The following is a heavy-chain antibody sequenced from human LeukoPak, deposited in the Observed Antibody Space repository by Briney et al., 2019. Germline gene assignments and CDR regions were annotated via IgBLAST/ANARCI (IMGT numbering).Heavy chain of an antibody. J-gene: IGHJ4*02. D-gene: IGHD3-3*01. CDR3: ARTHIPQYDFWTASI. CDR2: IKYDGSEE. CDR1: GFTFSGFW. V-gene: IGHV3-7*01. Sequence: GGSLRLSCAASGFTFSGFWMTWVRQAPGRGLEWVGNIKYDGSEENYVDSVKGRFTISRDNAKNSLFLQMNSLRVEDTAVYYCARTHIPQYDFWTASIWGQGTLVAVSS.